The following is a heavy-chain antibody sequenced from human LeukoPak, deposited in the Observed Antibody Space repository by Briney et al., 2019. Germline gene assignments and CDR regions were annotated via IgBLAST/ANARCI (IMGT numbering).Heavy chain of an antibody. D-gene: IGHD4-23*01. CDR3: ARGRPHGNDY. CDR1: GFTFSRYW. CDR2: IASDGSST. V-gene: IGHV3-74*01. J-gene: IGHJ4*02. Sequence: GGSLRLSCAASGFTFSRYWMNWVRHAPGKGLVWVSRIASDGSSTTYADSVKGRFSISRDNAKNTLYLQMNSLRVEDTAVYYYARGRPHGNDYWGQGTLVTVSS.